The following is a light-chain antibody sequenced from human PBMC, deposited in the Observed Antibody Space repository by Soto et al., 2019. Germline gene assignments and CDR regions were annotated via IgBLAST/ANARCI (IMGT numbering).Light chain of an antibody. Sequence: EIVSTQSPATLSLSPGERATLSCRASQSVSSYLAWYQQKPGQAPRLLIYDAFNRASGIPARFSRSGSGTDFTLTISSLEPEDFSVSYGQQRSNWPPTFLQGTKLEIK. J-gene: IGKJ2*01. CDR2: DAF. V-gene: IGKV3-11*01. CDR3: QQRSNWPPT. CDR1: QSVSSY.